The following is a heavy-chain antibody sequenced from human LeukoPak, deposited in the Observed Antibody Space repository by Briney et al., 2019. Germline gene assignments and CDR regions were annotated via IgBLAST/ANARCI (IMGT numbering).Heavy chain of an antibody. Sequence: TPGGSLRLSCAASGFTFSSYSMNWVRQAPGKGLEWVSSISSSSSYIYYADSVKGRFTISRDNAKNSLYLQMNSLRAEDTAVYYCARDPYPYYDYVWGSYHTSTFDYWGQGTLVTVSS. V-gene: IGHV3-21*01. CDR3: ARDPYPYYDYVWGSYHTSTFDY. D-gene: IGHD3-16*02. CDR2: ISSSSSYI. J-gene: IGHJ4*02. CDR1: GFTFSSYS.